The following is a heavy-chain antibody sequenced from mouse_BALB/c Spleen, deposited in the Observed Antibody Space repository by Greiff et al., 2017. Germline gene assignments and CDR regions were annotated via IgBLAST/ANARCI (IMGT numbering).Heavy chain of an antibody. D-gene: IGHD2-14*01. CDR1: GFTFSDYY. CDR3: ARASPYRYDNYAMDY. J-gene: IGHJ4*01. V-gene: IGHV5-4*02. Sequence: EVKVVESGGGLVKPGGSLKLSCAASGFTFSDYYMYWVRQTPEKRLEWVATISDGGSYTYYPDSVKGRFTISRDNAKNNLYLQMSSLKSEDTAMYYCARASPYRYDNYAMDYWGQGTSVTVSS. CDR2: ISDGGSYT.